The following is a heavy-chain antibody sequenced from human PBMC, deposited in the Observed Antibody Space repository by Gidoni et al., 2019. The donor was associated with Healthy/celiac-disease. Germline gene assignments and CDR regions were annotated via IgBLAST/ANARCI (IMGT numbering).Heavy chain of an antibody. CDR3: ARDTYYYGSGSYQSYHYGMDV. CDR1: VFTFSSYG. Sequence: VVQPGRSLRLSCAASVFTFSSYGMHWVRQAPGKGLEWVAVIWYDGSNKYYADSVKGRFTISRDNSKNTLYLQMNSLRAEDTAVYYCARDTYYYGSGSYQSYHYGMDVWGQGTTVTVSS. D-gene: IGHD3-10*01. V-gene: IGHV3-33*01. CDR2: IWYDGSNK. J-gene: IGHJ6*02.